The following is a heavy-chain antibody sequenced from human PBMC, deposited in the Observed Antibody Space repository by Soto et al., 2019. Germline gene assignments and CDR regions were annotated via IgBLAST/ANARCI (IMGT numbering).Heavy chain of an antibody. CDR3: ARGPHCSGGNCYNWFDP. V-gene: IGHV4-31*03. Sequence: QVQLQESGPGLVKPSQTLSLTCTVSGGSISSGGYYWSWIRQHPGKGLEWIGYIYYSGSTDYNPYLKSRVTSTVDTSKNQFSLKLSSVTAADTAVYYCARGPHCSGGNCYNWFDPWGQGTLVTVSS. CDR2: IYYSGST. J-gene: IGHJ5*02. D-gene: IGHD2-15*01. CDR1: GGSISSGGYY.